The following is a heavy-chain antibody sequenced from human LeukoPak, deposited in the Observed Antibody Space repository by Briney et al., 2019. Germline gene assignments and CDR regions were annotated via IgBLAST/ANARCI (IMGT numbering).Heavy chain of an antibody. D-gene: IGHD3-9*01. Sequence: SETLSLTCTVSGGSISSSSYYWGWIRQPPGKGLEWIGSIYYSGSTYYNPSLKSRVTISVDTSKNQFSLKLSSVTAADTAVYYCARAAMRYYDILTGYYNDYWGQGTLVTVSS. V-gene: IGHV4-39*07. CDR2: IYYSGST. CDR3: ARAAMRYYDILTGYYNDY. CDR1: GGSISSSSYY. J-gene: IGHJ4*02.